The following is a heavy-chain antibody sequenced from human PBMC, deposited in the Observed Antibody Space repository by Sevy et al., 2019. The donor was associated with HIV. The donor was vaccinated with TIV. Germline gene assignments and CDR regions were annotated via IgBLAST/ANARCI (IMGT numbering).Heavy chain of an antibody. CDR1: GLSVSRNY. CDR3: ASQLGIGAFDI. CDR2: IYAGGST. Sequence: GGSLRLSCAASGLSVSRNYLSWVRQAPGKGLEWVSDIYAGGSTYYADSVKGRLTVSRNKAKNTLYYQMNSLRAEDTAVYYCASQLGIGAFDIWGQGTMVTVSS. V-gene: IGHV3-53*01. J-gene: IGHJ3*02. D-gene: IGHD7-27*01.